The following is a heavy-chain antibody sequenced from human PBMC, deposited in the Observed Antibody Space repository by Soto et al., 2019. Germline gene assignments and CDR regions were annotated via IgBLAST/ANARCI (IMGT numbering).Heavy chain of an antibody. CDR3: ARDPPAGGYSYGAFYGMDV. CDR2: ISYDGSNK. CDR1: GFTFSSYG. V-gene: IGHV3-30*03. Sequence: GGSLRLSCAASGFTFSSYGMHWVRQAPGKGLEWVAVISYDGSNKYYADSVKGRFTISRDNSKNTLYLQMNSLRPEDSAVYYCARDPPAGGYSYGAFYGMDVWGQGTTVTVSS. D-gene: IGHD5-18*01. J-gene: IGHJ6*02.